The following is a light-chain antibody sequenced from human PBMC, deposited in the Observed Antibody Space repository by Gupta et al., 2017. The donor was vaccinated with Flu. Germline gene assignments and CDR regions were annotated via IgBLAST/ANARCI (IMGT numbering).Light chain of an antibody. CDR2: DAS. J-gene: IGKJ4*01. Sequence: EIVLTQSPATLSLSPGERATLSCRASQDINDYLAWYQQRPGQAPSLLIYDASNRATGIPARFGASGSGTDFTLTISGLEPEDFAVYFCQQRVNWPRTFGGGTKVEI. CDR3: QQRVNWPRT. V-gene: IGKV3-11*01. CDR1: QDINDY.